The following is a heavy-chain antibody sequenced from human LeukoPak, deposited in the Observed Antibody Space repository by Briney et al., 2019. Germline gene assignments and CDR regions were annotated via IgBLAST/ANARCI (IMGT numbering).Heavy chain of an antibody. CDR3: ARIHYDFWSGYYFFDY. J-gene: IGHJ4*02. CDR2: INHSGST. D-gene: IGHD3-3*01. CDR1: GGSFSGYY. V-gene: IGHV4-34*01. Sequence: SETLSLTCAVYGGSFSGYYWSWIRQPPGKGLEWIGEINHSGSTNYNPSLKSRVTISVDTSKNQFSLKLSSVTAADTAVYYCARIHYDFWSGYYFFDYWGQGTLVTVSS.